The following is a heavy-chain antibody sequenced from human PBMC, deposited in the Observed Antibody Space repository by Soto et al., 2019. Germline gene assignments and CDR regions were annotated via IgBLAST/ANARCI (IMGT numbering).Heavy chain of an antibody. D-gene: IGHD2-2*01. J-gene: IGHJ6*02. Sequence: SVKVSCKASGGTFSSYAISWVRQAPGQGLEWMGGIIPIFGTANYAQKFQGRVTITADESTSTAYMELSSLRSEDTAVYYCARSLYCSSTSCYRYYYYYRMDVWGQGTTVTVSS. CDR1: GGTFSSYA. V-gene: IGHV1-69*13. CDR2: IIPIFGTA. CDR3: ARSLYCSSTSCYRYYYYYRMDV.